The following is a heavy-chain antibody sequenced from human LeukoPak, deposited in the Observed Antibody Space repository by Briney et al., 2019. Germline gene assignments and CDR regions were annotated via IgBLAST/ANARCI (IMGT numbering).Heavy chain of an antibody. Sequence: PGGSLRLSCAASGFTFSSYAMNWVRRALGKGLQWVSSISGSGVNTYYDDSVKGRFTISRDNSKDTLYLQMNRLRAEDTAVYDCAKDPDGQYTSSWYTVDYWGQGTLVTVSS. CDR1: GFTFSSYA. V-gene: IGHV3-23*01. CDR2: ISGSGVNT. CDR3: AKDPDGQYTSSWYTVDY. J-gene: IGHJ4*02. D-gene: IGHD6-13*01.